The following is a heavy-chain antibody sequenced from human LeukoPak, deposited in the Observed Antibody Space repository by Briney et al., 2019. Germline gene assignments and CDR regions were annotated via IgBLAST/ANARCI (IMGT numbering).Heavy chain of an antibody. V-gene: IGHV4-34*01. J-gene: IGHJ6*04. CDR2: INHSGST. CDR3: ATRLGSSWFKYGMDV. Sequence: SETLSLTCAVYGGSFSGYYWSWLRQPPGKGLEWIGEINHSGSTNYNPSLKSRVTISVDTSKNQFSLKLSSVTAADTAVYYCATRLGSSWFKYGMDVWGKGTTVTVSS. CDR1: GGSFSGYY. D-gene: IGHD6-13*01.